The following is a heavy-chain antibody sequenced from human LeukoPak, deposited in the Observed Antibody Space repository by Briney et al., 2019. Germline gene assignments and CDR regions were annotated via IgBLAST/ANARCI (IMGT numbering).Heavy chain of an antibody. V-gene: IGHV3-23*01. D-gene: IGHD6-13*01. J-gene: IGHJ4*02. CDR2: ISGSGGST. Sequence: GGSLRLSCAASGFTFSSYAMSWVRQAPGKGLEWVSAISGSGGSTYYADSVKGRFTIPRDNSKNTLYLQMNSLRAEDTAVYYCVGIAAAGPFDYWGQGTLVTVSS. CDR1: GFTFSSYA. CDR3: VGIAAAGPFDY.